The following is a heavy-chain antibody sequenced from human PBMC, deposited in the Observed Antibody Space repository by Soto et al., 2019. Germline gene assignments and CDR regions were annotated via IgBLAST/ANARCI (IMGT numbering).Heavy chain of an antibody. CDR2: MNPNSGNT. CDR3: ARDGALGTTGTTYYYYMDV. V-gene: IGHV1-8*01. Sequence: ASVKVSCKASGYTFTSYDINWVRQATGQGLEWMGWMNPNSGNTGYAQNFQGRVTMTRNTSISKAYIELRSLRSEDTAVYYCARDGALGTTGTTYYYYMDVWGKGTTVTVSS. D-gene: IGHD1-1*01. J-gene: IGHJ6*03. CDR1: GYTFTSYD.